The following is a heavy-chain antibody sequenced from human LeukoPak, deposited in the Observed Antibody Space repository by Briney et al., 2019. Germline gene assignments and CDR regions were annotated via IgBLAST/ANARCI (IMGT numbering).Heavy chain of an antibody. Sequence: SGTLSLTCADYGGPFSGFFWSWIRQPPGKGLEWIGEINHSGTTNYNPSLKRRVAISIETSKNQSSLKQTSMTAADQAAIYFSGASSYNDAVRYNLSLFGPWGQGTLVTVS. CDR2: INHSGTT. CDR3: SGASSYNDAVRYNLSLFGP. D-gene: IGHD3-10*01. J-gene: IGHJ5*02. CDR1: GGPFSGFF. V-gene: IGHV4-34*01.